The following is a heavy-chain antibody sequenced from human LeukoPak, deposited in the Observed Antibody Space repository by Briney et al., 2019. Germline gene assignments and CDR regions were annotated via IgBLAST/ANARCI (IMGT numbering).Heavy chain of an antibody. Sequence: SETLSLTCTVSGGSINSYYWSWVRQPPGKGLEWIGYIYYIGSTNYNPYLKSRVTISVDTSKNQFSLKLSSVTAADTAVYYCARFPYYYDSSGYHPTDWGQGTLVTVSS. J-gene: IGHJ4*02. V-gene: IGHV4-59*01. CDR2: IYYIGST. CDR3: ARFPYYYDSSGYHPTD. CDR1: GGSINSYY. D-gene: IGHD3-22*01.